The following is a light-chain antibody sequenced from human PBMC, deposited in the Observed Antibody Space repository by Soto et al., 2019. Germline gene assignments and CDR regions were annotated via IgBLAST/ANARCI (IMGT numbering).Light chain of an antibody. J-gene: IGKJ2*01. CDR1: QSVSSI. V-gene: IGKV3-15*01. Sequence: EIVLTQSPATLSVSPGERATLSCRASQSVSSILAWYQQKPGQAPRLLIYGASTRATGIPARFSGSGSGTEFTLTISSLQSEDFAVYYCQQYNNCPYTFGQGTKLEIK. CDR3: QQYNNCPYT. CDR2: GAS.